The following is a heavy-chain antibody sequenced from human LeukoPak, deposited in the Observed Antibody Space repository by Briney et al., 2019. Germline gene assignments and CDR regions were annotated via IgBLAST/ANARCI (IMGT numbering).Heavy chain of an antibody. J-gene: IGHJ4*02. D-gene: IGHD4/OR15-4a*01. Sequence: PSGSLRLSCAGSGFTFTSATINSVRQAPGKGLERDSSIRSSGSSSYYGESVRDRFTSPRDNPSNYVFLQIDSRRPGDTAVSFCARRGGANPYYFDYWGQGTLVTVSS. CDR3: ARRGGANPYYFDY. V-gene: IGHV3-21*01. CDR1: GFTFTSAT. CDR2: IRSSGSSS.